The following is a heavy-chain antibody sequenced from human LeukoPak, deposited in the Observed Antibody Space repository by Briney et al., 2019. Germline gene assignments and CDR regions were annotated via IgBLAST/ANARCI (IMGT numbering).Heavy chain of an antibody. Sequence: GGSLRLSCAASGFTFSSYGMHWVRQAPGKGLEWVAVISYDGSNKYYADSVKGRFTISRDNSKNTLYLQMNSLRAEDTAVYYCAKRINWNYHLEDAFDIWGQGTMVTVSS. CDR1: GFTFSSYG. D-gene: IGHD1-7*01. J-gene: IGHJ3*02. CDR2: ISYDGSNK. CDR3: AKRINWNYHLEDAFDI. V-gene: IGHV3-30*18.